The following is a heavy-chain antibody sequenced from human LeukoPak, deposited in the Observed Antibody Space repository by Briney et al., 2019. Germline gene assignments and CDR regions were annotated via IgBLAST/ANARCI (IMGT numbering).Heavy chain of an antibody. CDR2: IKQDGSEK. Sequence: GGSLRLSCAASGFTFSNYWMSWVRQAPGKGLEWVANIKQDGSEKNYVDSVKGRFTISRDNAKNSLYLQMNSLRAEDTAVYYCARDKIVGATYFDYWGQGTLVTVSS. J-gene: IGHJ4*02. CDR3: ARDKIVGATYFDY. V-gene: IGHV3-7*01. D-gene: IGHD1-26*01. CDR1: GFTFSNYW.